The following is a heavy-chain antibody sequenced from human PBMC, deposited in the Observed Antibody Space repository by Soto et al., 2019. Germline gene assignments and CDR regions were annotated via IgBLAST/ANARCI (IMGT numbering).Heavy chain of an antibody. V-gene: IGHV3-23*01. CDR3: ANHPPATF. CDR2: ISAGGGGT. CDR1: GFTFNNYA. Sequence: EVQLLESGGGLVQPGGSLRLSCAASGFTFNNYAMSWVRQAPGKGLEWVSAISAGGGGTYYAVSVKGRFTISRDNSRNTLYLQVDSLGAEETAVYYYANHPPATFWCQGSLVTFSS. J-gene: IGHJ4*02.